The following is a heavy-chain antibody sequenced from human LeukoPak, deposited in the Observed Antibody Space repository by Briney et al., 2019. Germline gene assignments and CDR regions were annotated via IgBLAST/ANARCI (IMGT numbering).Heavy chain of an antibody. V-gene: IGHV1-69*04. CDR2: IIPILGIA. CDR1: GGTFSSYA. D-gene: IGHD4-17*01. Sequence: ASVKVSCKASGGTFSSYAISWVRQAPGQGLEWMGRIIPILGIANYAQKFQGRVTITADKSTSTAYMELSSLRTEDTAVYYCARVSTVTGAFDIWGQGTMVTVSS. CDR3: ARVSTVTGAFDI. J-gene: IGHJ3*02.